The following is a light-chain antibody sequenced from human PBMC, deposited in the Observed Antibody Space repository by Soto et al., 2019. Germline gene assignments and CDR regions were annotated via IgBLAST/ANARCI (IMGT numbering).Light chain of an antibody. CDR2: EVS. CDR1: SSDVGGYNY. Sequence: QSVLTQPASVSGSPGQSITISCTGTSSDVGGYNYVSWYQQHPGKAPKLMIYEVSNRPSGVSNRFSGSKSGNTASLTISGSQAEDEADYYCSSYTSSSTWVFGGGTKLTVL. J-gene: IGLJ3*02. V-gene: IGLV2-14*01. CDR3: SSYTSSSTWV.